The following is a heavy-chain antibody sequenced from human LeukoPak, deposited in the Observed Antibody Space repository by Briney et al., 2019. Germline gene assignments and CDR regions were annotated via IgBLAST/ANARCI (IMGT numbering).Heavy chain of an antibody. CDR2: IYHSGST. V-gene: IGHV4-59*08. J-gene: IGHJ6*03. CDR1: GGSISSYY. CDR3: ARLGDYYYMNV. Sequence: SETLSLTCTVSGGSISSYYWSWIRQPAGKGLEWIGSIYHSGSTYYNPSLKSRVTISVDTSKNQFSLKLNSVTAADTAVYYCARLGDYYYMNVWGKGTTVTVSS. D-gene: IGHD3-16*01.